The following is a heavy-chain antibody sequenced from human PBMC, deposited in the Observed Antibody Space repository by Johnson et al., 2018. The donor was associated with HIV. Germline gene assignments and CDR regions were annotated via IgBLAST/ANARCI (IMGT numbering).Heavy chain of an antibody. V-gene: IGHV3-66*02. CDR3: AKDRTNWGYDAFDL. J-gene: IGHJ3*01. CDR2: IYSGGST. CDR1: GFTVSSNY. Sequence: VQLVESGGGVVQPGGSLRLSCAASGFTVSSNYMSWVRQAPGKGLEWVSVIYSGGSTYYVDSVKGRFTISRDNSKNTLYLQMNSLRAEDTAVYYCAKDRTNWGYDAFDLWGQGTLVTVSS. D-gene: IGHD2-15*01.